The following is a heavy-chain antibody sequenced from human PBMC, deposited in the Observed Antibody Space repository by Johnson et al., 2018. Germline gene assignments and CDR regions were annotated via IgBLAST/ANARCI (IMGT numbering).Heavy chain of an antibody. D-gene: IGHD4-11*01. CDR2: IYYSGST. V-gene: IGHV4-59*01. CDR1: GGSISSYY. J-gene: IGHJ1*01. CDR3: AKGGTVTTWNFQH. Sequence: QVQLVESGPGLVKPTVTLSLTCTVSGGSISSYYWSWIRQPPGKGLEWIGYIYYSGSTNYNPPLKSRVTISVDTSKNQFSLKLSSVTAADTAVYYCAKGGTVTTWNFQHWGQGTLVTVSS.